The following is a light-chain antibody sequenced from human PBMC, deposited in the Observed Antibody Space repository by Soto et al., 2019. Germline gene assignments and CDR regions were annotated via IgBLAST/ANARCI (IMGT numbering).Light chain of an antibody. CDR2: GNS. CDR3: QSYDSSLSGHYV. Sequence: ELTQPHSVSVATGQRVTISCTGSSSNIGAGYDAHWYQQLPGTAPKVLIYGNSNRPSGVPDRFSGSKSGTSASLAITGLQAEDEAEYYCQSYDSSLSGHYVFGTGTKVTV. J-gene: IGLJ1*01. V-gene: IGLV1-40*01. CDR1: SSNIGAGYD.